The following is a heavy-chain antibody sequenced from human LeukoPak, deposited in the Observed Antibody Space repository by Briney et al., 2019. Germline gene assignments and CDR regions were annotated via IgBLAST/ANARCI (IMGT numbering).Heavy chain of an antibody. CDR2: IYYGGST. CDR3: ASADGYKIDY. CDR1: GDSISGSSYY. D-gene: IGHD5-24*01. Sequence: SETLSVTCTVSGDSISGSSYYWGWIRQPPGKGLEWIGNIYYGGSTYYNPSLKSRVSISVDTSNNQFSLKVSSVTAADTAVYYCASADGYKIDYWGQGTLVTVSS. J-gene: IGHJ4*02. V-gene: IGHV4-39*01.